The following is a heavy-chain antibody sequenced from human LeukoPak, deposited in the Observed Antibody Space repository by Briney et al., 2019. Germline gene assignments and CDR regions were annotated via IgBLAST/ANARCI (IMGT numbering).Heavy chain of an antibody. CDR2: ILYDGSNK. D-gene: IGHD3-3*01. CDR1: GLTFSIYA. J-gene: IGHJ4*02. CDR3: ARGSTDYDFWSGYGATFDY. Sequence: PGGSLILSFSASGLTFSIYAMHWVRQARGKGLGWVALILYDGSNKYYADSLKGRFTISRDNSKNTLYQQMNSLRAEDTAVYYCARGSTDYDFWSGYGATFDYWGQGTLITVSS. V-gene: IGHV3-30-3*01.